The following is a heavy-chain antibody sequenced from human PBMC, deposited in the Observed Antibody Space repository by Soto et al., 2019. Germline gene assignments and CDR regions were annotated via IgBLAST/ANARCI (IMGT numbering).Heavy chain of an antibody. V-gene: IGHV3-74*01. D-gene: IGHD2-15*01. J-gene: IGHJ4*02. CDR2: INGDGDYT. Sequence: RLSCAASGFSFSSYWMHWLRQVPGKGLVWVSRINGDGDYTNYADSVKGRFTISRDNAKNTLYLQMNSLRAEDTAVYYCARERGGYSSDFWGQGTLVTVSS. CDR1: GFSFSSYW. CDR3: ARERGGYSSDF.